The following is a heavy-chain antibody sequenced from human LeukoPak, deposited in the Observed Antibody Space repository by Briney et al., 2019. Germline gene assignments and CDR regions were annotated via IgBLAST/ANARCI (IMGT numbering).Heavy chain of an antibody. CDR2: IKQDGSEK. CDR3: ARLNYDFWSGVWEGYYMDV. Sequence: GGSLRLSCAAPGFTFSSYWMRWVRQAPGKGLEWVANIKQDGSEKYYVDSVKGRFTISRDNAKNTLYLQVNSLRAEDTAVYYCARLNYDFWSGVWEGYYMDVWGKGTTVTVSS. CDR1: GFTFSSYW. J-gene: IGHJ6*03. V-gene: IGHV3-7*01. D-gene: IGHD3-3*01.